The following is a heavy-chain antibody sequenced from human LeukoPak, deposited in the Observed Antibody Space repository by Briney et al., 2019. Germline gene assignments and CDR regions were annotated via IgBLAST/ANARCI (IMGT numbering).Heavy chain of an antibody. Sequence: SETLSLTCAVYGGSFSGYYWSWIRQPPGKGLEWIGEINHSGFTNYNPSLKSRVTISVDTSKNQFSLNLSSVTAADTAVYYCARDRGVAAAGTLFWGQGTLVTVYS. CDR1: GGSFSGYY. V-gene: IGHV4-34*01. J-gene: IGHJ4*02. CDR2: INHSGFT. D-gene: IGHD6-13*01. CDR3: ARDRGVAAAGTLF.